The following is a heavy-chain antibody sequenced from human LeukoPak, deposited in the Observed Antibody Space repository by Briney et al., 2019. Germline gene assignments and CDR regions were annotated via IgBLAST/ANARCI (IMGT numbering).Heavy chain of an antibody. J-gene: IGHJ4*02. CDR2: ISGSGGST. CDR1: GFTFSSYA. Sequence: PGGSLRLSCAASGFTFSSYAMSWVRQAPGKGLEWVSGISGSGGSTYYADSVKGRFTISRDNSKNSLYLQMNSLRAEDTAVYYCARVGLRGITGTSRRGDGFDYWGRGTLVTVSS. V-gene: IGHV3-23*01. CDR3: ARVGLRGITGTSRRGDGFDY. D-gene: IGHD1-7*01.